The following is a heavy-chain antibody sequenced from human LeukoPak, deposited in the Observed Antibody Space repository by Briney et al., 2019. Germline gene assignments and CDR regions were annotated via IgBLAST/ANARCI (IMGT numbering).Heavy chain of an antibody. CDR2: INSAGSST. CDR3: ARSLGGSFDY. V-gene: IGHV3-74*01. Sequence: PGGSLRLSCAASGFTFSTYWMHWVRQAPGKGLVWVSRINSAGSSTSYADSVKGRFTISRDNAKNTLFLQMNSLRAEDTAGYYCARSLGGSFDYWGQGTLVTVSS. J-gene: IGHJ4*02. D-gene: IGHD1-26*01. CDR1: GFTFSTYW.